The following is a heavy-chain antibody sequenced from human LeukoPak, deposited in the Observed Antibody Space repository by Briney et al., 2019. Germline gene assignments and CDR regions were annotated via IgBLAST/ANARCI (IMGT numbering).Heavy chain of an antibody. Sequence: ASETLSLTCAVYGGSFSGYYWSWIRQPPGKGLEWIGEIYHSGSTNYNPSLKSRVTISVDKSKNQFSLKLSSVTAADTAVYYCARDPAGYDFWSGYPQWGQGTLVTVSS. D-gene: IGHD3-3*01. CDR3: ARDPAGYDFWSGYPQ. V-gene: IGHV4-34*01. CDR1: GGSFSGYY. CDR2: IYHSGST. J-gene: IGHJ4*02.